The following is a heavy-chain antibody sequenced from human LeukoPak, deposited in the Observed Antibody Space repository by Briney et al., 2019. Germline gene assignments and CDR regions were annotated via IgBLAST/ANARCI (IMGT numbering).Heavy chain of an antibody. V-gene: IGHV4-39*07. CDR3: ARESSSSRYFMDV. D-gene: IGHD6-6*01. CDR2: IHYSGST. CDR1: GGSTRTSTSY. J-gene: IGHJ6*03. Sequence: PSETLSLTCSVSGGSTRTSTSYWGWVRQPPGKGLEWIGSIHYSGSTYKNPSLKSRVTISMDTSGSQFSLRVTSLTAADSAVYFCARESSSSRYFMDVWGRGTTVTVSS.